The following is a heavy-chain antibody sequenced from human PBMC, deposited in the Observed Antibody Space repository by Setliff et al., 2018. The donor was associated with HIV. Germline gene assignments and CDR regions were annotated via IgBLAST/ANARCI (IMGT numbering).Heavy chain of an antibody. Sequence: GGSLRLSCAASGFTFSSYEMNWVRQAPGKGLEWVSYISSSGSTIYYADSVKGRITISRDNAKNSLYLQMNSLRAEDTAVYYCARDDSNYRQHGMDVWGQGTTVTVSS. D-gene: IGHD4-4*01. CDR3: ARDDSNYRQHGMDV. V-gene: IGHV3-48*03. J-gene: IGHJ6*02. CDR2: ISSSGSTI. CDR1: GFTFSSYE.